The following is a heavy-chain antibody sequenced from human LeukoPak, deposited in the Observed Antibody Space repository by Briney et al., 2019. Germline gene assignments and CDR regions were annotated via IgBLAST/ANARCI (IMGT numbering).Heavy chain of an antibody. CDR3: TKAPIVSCSGAFCYPFDS. D-gene: IGHD2-15*01. Sequence: GRSLRLSCAASGFTFSSYAMHWVRQAPGKGLEWVAVISYDGSNKYYAESAKGRFTISRDNSKNTLFLQMNSLRAEDTAIYYCTKAPIVSCSGAFCYPFDSWGQGTLVTVSS. CDR2: ISYDGSNK. V-gene: IGHV3-30*04. J-gene: IGHJ4*02. CDR1: GFTFSSYA.